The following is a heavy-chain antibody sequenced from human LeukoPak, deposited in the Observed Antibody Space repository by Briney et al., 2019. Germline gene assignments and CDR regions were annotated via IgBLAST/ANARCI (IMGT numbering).Heavy chain of an antibody. Sequence: GETLRLSCAASGFTFSSYAMSWVRQAPGKGLEWVSAISGSGGSTYYADSVKGRFTISRDNSKNTLYLQMNSLRAEDTAVYYCARRAGAYSHPYDYWGQGTLVTVSS. D-gene: IGHD4/OR15-4a*01. J-gene: IGHJ4*02. V-gene: IGHV3-23*01. CDR3: ARRAGAYSHPYDY. CDR2: ISGSGGST. CDR1: GFTFSSYA.